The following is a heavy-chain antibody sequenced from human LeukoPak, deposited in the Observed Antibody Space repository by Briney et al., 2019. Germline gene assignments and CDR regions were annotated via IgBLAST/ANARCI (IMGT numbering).Heavy chain of an antibody. CDR2: IYYSGST. CDR1: GGSISSSSYY. V-gene: IGHV4-39*07. Sequence: SETLSLTCTVSGGSISSSSYYWGWIRQPPGKGLEWIGSIYYSGSTYYNPSLKSRVTISVDTSKNQFSLKLSSVTAADTAVYYCARAGYYDSSGYDFDYWGQGTLVTVSS. CDR3: ARAGYYDSSGYDFDY. J-gene: IGHJ4*02. D-gene: IGHD3-22*01.